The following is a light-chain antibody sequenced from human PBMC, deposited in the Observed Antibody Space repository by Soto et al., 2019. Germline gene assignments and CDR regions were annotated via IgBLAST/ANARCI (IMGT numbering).Light chain of an antibody. V-gene: IGLV2-14*03. J-gene: IGLJ2*01. CDR2: DVN. CDR1: SSDVGGSNY. CDR3: SSYRSGSTLV. Sequence: QSVLTQPASVSGSPGQSITISCTGTSSDVGGSNYVSWYQQHPGKAPKLMIYDVNNRPSGISNRFSGSKSGNTASLTISGLQAEDEADYYCSSYRSGSTLVFGGGTKLTV.